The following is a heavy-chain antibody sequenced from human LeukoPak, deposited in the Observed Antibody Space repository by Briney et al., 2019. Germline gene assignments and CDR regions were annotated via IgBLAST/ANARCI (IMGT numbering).Heavy chain of an antibody. D-gene: IGHD6-13*01. CDR1: GFIFSDYY. CDR2: ISSSGNTT. V-gene: IGHV3-11*04. Sequence: PGGSLRLSCAASGFIFSDYYMSWIRQAPGKGLECVSYISSSGNTTYHADSVKGRFTISRDNAKNSLYLQMSSLRAEDTAVYYCARDGGSSWYFDYWGQGTLVTVSS. J-gene: IGHJ4*02. CDR3: ARDGGSSWYFDY.